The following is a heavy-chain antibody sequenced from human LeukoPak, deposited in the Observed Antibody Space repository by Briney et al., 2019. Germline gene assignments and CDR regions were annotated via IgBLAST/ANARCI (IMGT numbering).Heavy chain of an antibody. D-gene: IGHD3-10*01. CDR2: LSHSGAT. CDR1: GSSITSVSY. V-gene: IGHV4-38-2*02. Sequence: SETLSLTCSVSGSSITSVSYWAWIRQAPEKGLEWIGSLSHSGATYYNPSLTSRLSTSVDTSNNRFSLTLRSVTAADTAVYYCARVGSSHSHYDYWGPGTLVTVSS. CDR3: ARVGSSHSHYDY. J-gene: IGHJ4*02.